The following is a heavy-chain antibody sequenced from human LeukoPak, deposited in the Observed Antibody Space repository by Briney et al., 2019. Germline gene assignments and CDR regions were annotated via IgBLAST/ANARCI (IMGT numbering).Heavy chain of an antibody. CDR1: GGSISSGGYY. Sequence: SETLSLTCTVSGGSISSGGYYWSWIRQPPGKGLEWIGYIYHSGSTYYNPSLKSRVTISVDRSKNQFSLKLSSVTAADTAVYYCARHSMVRGVIGFDYWGQGTLVTVSS. CDR2: IYHSGST. D-gene: IGHD3-10*01. J-gene: IGHJ4*02. V-gene: IGHV4-30-2*01. CDR3: ARHSMVRGVIGFDY.